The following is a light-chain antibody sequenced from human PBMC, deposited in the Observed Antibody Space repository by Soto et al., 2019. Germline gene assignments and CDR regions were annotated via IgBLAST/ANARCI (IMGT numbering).Light chain of an antibody. CDR1: QTVRNW. V-gene: IGKV1-5*03. Sequence: DIQMTQSPSSLSASVGDRAIITCRASQTVRNWLAWFQQKPGEAPKLLIYKASRLESGVPSRFNGSGYGTDFTLTITNLVPGDSETYFCQQYDASPLTFGQGTKLEIK. CDR3: QQYDASPLT. CDR2: KAS. J-gene: IGKJ2*01.